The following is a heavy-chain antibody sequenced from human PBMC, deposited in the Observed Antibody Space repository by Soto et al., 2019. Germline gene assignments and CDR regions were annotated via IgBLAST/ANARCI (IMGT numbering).Heavy chain of an antibody. Sequence: ASVKVSCKAAGYTFTTYGISWVRQAPGQGLEWLGWINTRNGNTNYAQKLQGRVIITGDTSTSTAYMELSSLRSEDTAVYYCARDLQADYWGQGTLVTVSS. CDR1: GYTFTTYG. V-gene: IGHV1-18*01. CDR2: INTRNGNT. CDR3: ARDLQADY. J-gene: IGHJ4*02.